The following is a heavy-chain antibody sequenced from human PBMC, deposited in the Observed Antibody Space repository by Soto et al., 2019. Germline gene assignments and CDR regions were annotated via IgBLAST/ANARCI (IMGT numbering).Heavy chain of an antibody. J-gene: IGHJ4*02. CDR3: AKAKGSFDHTGPDQ. D-gene: IGHD2-8*02. Sequence: EVQLLESGGGLIQPRGSLRLSCATFGFSFSNYAMSCVRQAPGKGLEWVSGFGVDYVTYYADSVRGRFTISRDNSKNTLYLQMTSLRAEDTALYYCAKAKGSFDHTGPDQWGQGTLVTVSS. CDR2: FGVDYVT. CDR1: GFSFSNYA. V-gene: IGHV3-23*01.